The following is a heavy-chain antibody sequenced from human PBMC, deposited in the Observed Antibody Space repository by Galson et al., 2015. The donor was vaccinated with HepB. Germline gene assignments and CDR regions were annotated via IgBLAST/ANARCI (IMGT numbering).Heavy chain of an antibody. Sequence: LRLSCAASGFTISGYGFHWVRQAPGKGLEWVAIVWHDGSKKYYTDSVKGRFTVSRDDSKNTLYLQMDSPGAEDTAAYYCARDLGSWSGFDIWGQGTMVTVSS. V-gene: IGHV3-33*01. D-gene: IGHD3-3*01. CDR1: GFTISGYG. CDR2: VWHDGSKK. J-gene: IGHJ3*02. CDR3: ARDLGSWSGFDI.